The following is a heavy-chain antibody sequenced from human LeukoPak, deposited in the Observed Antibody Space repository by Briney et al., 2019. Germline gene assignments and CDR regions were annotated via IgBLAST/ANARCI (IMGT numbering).Heavy chain of an antibody. CDR2: IYSGGAT. V-gene: IGHV3-53*01. CDR3: ATGNVPARGGMTC. D-gene: IGHD2-2*01. J-gene: IGHJ4*02. Sequence: GGSLRLSCSASGFTVHNNYMIWVRQAPGKGLHWVSLIYSGGATDYADSVKGRFTISRDRSNNTLYLQMNSLKAEDTAMYLCATGNVPARGGMTCWGRGTLVSVSS. CDR1: GFTVHNNY.